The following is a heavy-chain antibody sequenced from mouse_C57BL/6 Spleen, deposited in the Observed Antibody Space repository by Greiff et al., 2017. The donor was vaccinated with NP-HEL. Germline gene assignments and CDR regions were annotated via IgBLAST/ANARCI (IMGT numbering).Heavy chain of an antibody. Sequence: QVQLQQPGAELVKPGASVKLSCKASGYTFTSYWMHWVKQRPGQGLEWIGMIHPNSGSTNYNEKFKSKATLTVDKSSSTAYMQLSSLTSEDSAVYYCASPPGYGSSSYYFDYWGQGTTLTVSS. V-gene: IGHV1-64*01. CDR2: IHPNSGST. J-gene: IGHJ2*01. D-gene: IGHD1-1*01. CDR1: GYTFTSYW. CDR3: ASPPGYGSSSYYFDY.